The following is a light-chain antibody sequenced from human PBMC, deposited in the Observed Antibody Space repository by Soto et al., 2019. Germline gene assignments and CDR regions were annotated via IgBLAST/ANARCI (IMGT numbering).Light chain of an antibody. J-gene: IGKJ1*01. CDR1: QSVTSSY. CDR2: GAS. CDR3: QQHGSLPRT. Sequence: EIVLTQSPGTLSLSPGERATLSCRASQSVTSSYFAWYQQKPGQAPRLLMYGASSRATGIPDRFSGSGSGTDFTLTITRLEPEDFAVYYCQQHGSLPRTFGQGTKVEIK. V-gene: IGKV3-20*01.